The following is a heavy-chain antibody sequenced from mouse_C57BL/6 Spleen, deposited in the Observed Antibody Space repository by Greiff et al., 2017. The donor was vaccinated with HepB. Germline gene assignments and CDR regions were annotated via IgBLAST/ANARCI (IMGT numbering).Heavy chain of an antibody. CDR3: TRGYFDY. J-gene: IGHJ2*01. CDR1: GFNIKDDY. V-gene: IGHV14-4*01. Sequence: EVQLQQSGAELVRPGASVKLSCTASGFNIKDDYMHWVKQRPEQGLEWIGWIDPGNGDTEYASKFQGKATITADTSSNTAYLQLSSLTSEDTAVYYCTRGYFDYWGQSTTLTVSS. CDR2: IDPGNGDT.